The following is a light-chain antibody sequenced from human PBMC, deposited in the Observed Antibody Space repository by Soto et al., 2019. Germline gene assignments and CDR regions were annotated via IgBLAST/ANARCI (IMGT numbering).Light chain of an antibody. J-gene: IGLJ3*02. V-gene: IGLV2-14*01. CDR2: DVS. CDR3: SSYTSSSTHGV. Sequence: QSALTQPASVSGSHGQSITISCTGTSSDVGGYNYVSWYQQHPGKAPKLMIYDVSNRPSGVSNRFSGSKSGNTASLTISGLQAEDEADYYCSSYTSSSTHGVFGGGTQLTVL. CDR1: SSDVGGYNY.